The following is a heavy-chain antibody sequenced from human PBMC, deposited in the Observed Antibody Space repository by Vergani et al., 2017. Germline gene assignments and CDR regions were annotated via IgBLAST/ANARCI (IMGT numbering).Heavy chain of an antibody. J-gene: IGHJ4*02. CDR3: AKTMRQYSSSCFDY. V-gene: IGHV3-23*03. Sequence: EVQLLESGGGLVQPGGSLRLSCAASGFTFSSYAMSWVRQAPGKGLEWVSVIYSGGSSTYYADSVKGRFTISRDNSKNTLYLQMNSLRAEDTAVYYCAKTMRQYSSSCFDYWGQGTLVTVSS. CDR1: GFTFSSYA. CDR2: IYSGGSST. D-gene: IGHD6-6*01.